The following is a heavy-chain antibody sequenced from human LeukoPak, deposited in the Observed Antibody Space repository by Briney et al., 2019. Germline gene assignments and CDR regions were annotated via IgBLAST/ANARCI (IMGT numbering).Heavy chain of an antibody. CDR3: ARVVQLWPRPGVYYYYYGMDV. J-gene: IGHJ6*02. CDR1: GGSISSSSYY. Sequence: KTSETLSLTCIVSGGSISSSSYYWGWIRQPPGKGLEWIGSIYYSGSTHYNPSLKSRVTISVDTSKNQFSLKLSSVTAADTAVYYCARVVQLWPRPGVYYYYYGMDVWGQGTTVTVSS. V-gene: IGHV4-39*01. CDR2: IYYSGST. D-gene: IGHD5-18*01.